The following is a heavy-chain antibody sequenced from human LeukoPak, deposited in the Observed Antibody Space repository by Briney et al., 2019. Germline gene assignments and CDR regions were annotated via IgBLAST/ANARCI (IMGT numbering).Heavy chain of an antibody. CDR3: VKESGFMVAPNSAFDI. J-gene: IGHJ3*02. CDR2: ISRNGGST. Sequence: AGGSLRLSCSASGFTFNSYPVHWVRQAPGKGLEYVSGISRNGGSTYYADSVKGRFTISRDNSKNTLYLQMSSLRAEDTAVYYCVKESGFMVAPNSAFDIRGQGTMVTVSS. D-gene: IGHD4/OR15-4a*01. V-gene: IGHV3-64D*06. CDR1: GFTFNSYP.